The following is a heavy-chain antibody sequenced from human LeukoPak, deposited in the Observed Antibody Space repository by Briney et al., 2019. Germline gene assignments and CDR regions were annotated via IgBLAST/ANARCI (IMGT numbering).Heavy chain of an antibody. Sequence: TPSETLSLTCTVSGGSISSSSYYWGWIRQPPGKGLEWIGSIYYSGSTYYNPSLKSRVTISVDTSKNQFSLKLSSVTAADTAVYYCASQTSPHGWFDPWGQGTLVTVSS. CDR2: IYYSGST. V-gene: IGHV4-39*01. CDR3: ASQTSPHGWFDP. J-gene: IGHJ5*02. CDR1: GGSISSSSYY.